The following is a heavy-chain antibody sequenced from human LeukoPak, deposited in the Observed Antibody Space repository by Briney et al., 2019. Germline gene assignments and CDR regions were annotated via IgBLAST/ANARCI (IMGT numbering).Heavy chain of an antibody. Sequence: PGGSLRLSCAASGFTFSDYYMSWIRQAPGKGLEWVSYISSSGSTIYYADSVKGRFTISRDNSKNTLYLQMNSLRAEDTAVYYCARDRGPDKTPPYYYYGMDVWGQGTTVTVSS. J-gene: IGHJ6*02. CDR1: GFTFSDYY. CDR2: ISSSGSTI. D-gene: IGHD3-10*01. CDR3: ARDRGPDKTPPYYYYGMDV. V-gene: IGHV3-11*01.